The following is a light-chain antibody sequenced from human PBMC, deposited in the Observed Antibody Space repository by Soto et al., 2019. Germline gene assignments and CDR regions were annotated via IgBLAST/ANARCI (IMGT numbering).Light chain of an antibody. J-gene: IGLJ1*01. CDR3: SSYTSSSTIYV. V-gene: IGLV2-14*01. CDR1: SSDGGGYNY. Sequence: QSALTQPASVSGSPGQSITISCTGTSSDGGGYNYVSWYQQHPGKAPKLMIYDVSNRPSGVSNRFSGSKSGNTASLTLSGLQAQAEADYYCSSYTSSSTIYVFGTGTKLTVL. CDR2: DVS.